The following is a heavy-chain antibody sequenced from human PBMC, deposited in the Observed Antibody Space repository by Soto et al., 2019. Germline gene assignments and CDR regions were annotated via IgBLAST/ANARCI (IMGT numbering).Heavy chain of an antibody. Sequence: GGSLRLSCAASGFTFISYSMIWVRQAPWKGLEWVSYISISSSTIYYADSVKGRFTISRDNAKNSLYLQMNSLRDEDTAVYYCTRDPYGMDVWGQGTTVTVSS. V-gene: IGHV3-48*02. J-gene: IGHJ6*02. CDR3: TRDPYGMDV. CDR2: ISISSSTI. CDR1: GFTFISYS.